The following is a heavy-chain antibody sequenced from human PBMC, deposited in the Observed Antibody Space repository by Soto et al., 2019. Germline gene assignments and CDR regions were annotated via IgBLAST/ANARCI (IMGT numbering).Heavy chain of an antibody. CDR3: ARSLKSTDYSKQYYFDY. V-gene: IGHV4-59*01. D-gene: IGHD4-4*01. Sequence: SETLSLTCTVSGGSISSYYWSWIRQPPGKGLEWIGYIYYSGSTNYNPSLKSRVTISVDTSKNQFSLKLSSVTAADTAVYYCARSLKSTDYSKQYYFDYWGQGTLVTVSS. CDR2: IYYSGST. CDR1: GGSISSYY. J-gene: IGHJ4*02.